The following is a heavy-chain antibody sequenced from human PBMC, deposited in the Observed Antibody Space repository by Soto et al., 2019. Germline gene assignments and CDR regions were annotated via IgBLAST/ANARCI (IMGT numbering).Heavy chain of an antibody. Sequence: ASVKVSCKASGYTFTSYYMHWVRQAPGQGLELMGIINPSVGSTSYAQKFQGRVTMTRDTSTSTVYMELSSLRSEDTAVYYCARESIAVAGTNGMDVWGQGTTVTVSS. D-gene: IGHD6-19*01. CDR3: ARESIAVAGTNGMDV. CDR1: GYTFTSYY. J-gene: IGHJ6*02. V-gene: IGHV1-46*01. CDR2: INPSVGST.